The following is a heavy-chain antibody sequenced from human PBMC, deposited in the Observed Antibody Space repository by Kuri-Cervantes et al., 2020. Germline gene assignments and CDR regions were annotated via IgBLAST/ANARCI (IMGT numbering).Heavy chain of an antibody. V-gene: IGHV3-21*01. Sequence: ETLSLTCAASGFTFSSYSMNWVRQAPGKGLEWVSSISSSSSYIYYADSVKGRFTISRDNAKNSLYLQMNSLRAEDTAVYYCARQRYRGPFDYWGQGTLVTVSS. CDR2: ISSSSSYI. CDR1: GFTFSSYS. J-gene: IGHJ4*02. D-gene: IGHD3-9*01. CDR3: ARQRYRGPFDY.